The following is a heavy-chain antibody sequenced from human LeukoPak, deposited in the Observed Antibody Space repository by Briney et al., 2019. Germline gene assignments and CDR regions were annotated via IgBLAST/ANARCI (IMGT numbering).Heavy chain of an antibody. CDR3: AKRGSGWYEDYYYYMDV. CDR2: ISSSSSTI. Sequence: GGSLRLSCAASGFTFSWYSMSWVRQAPGKGLEWVSYISSSSSTIYYADSVKGRFTISRDNAKNSLYLQMYSLRAEDTAVYYCAKRGSGWYEDYYYYMDVWGKGTTVTISS. D-gene: IGHD6-19*01. J-gene: IGHJ6*03. CDR1: GFTFSWYS. V-gene: IGHV3-48*01.